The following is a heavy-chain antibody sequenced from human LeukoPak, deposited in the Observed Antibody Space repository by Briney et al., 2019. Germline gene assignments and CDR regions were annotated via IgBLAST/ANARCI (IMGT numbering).Heavy chain of an antibody. CDR1: GGSISSGGYY. D-gene: IGHD3-9*01. V-gene: IGHV4-31*03. J-gene: IGHJ4*02. CDR3: AREGVLRYYFDY. CDR2: IYYSGIT. Sequence: SETLSLTCTVSGGSISSGGYYWSWIRQHPGKGLEWIGYIYYSGITYYNPSLKSRVTISVDTSKNQFSLKLNSVTAADTAVYYCAREGVLRYYFDYWGQGTLVTVSP.